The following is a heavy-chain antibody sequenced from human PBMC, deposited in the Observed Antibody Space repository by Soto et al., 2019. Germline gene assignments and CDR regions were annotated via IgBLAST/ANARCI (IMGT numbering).Heavy chain of an antibody. Sequence: QVQLVQSGAEEKKPGASVKVSCKASGYTFTSYAMHWGRQAPGQRLEWMGWINAGNGNTKYSQKFQGRDTITRDTSASTAYMELSSLRSEDTAVYYCARSIVVVTALDYWGQGTLVTVSS. CDR3: ARSIVVVTALDY. J-gene: IGHJ4*02. CDR1: GYTFTSYA. CDR2: INAGNGNT. D-gene: IGHD2-21*02. V-gene: IGHV1-3*05.